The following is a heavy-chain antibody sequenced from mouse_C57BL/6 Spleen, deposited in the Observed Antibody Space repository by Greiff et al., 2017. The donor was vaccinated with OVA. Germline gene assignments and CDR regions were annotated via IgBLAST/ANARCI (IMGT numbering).Heavy chain of an antibody. J-gene: IGHJ3*01. D-gene: IGHD1-1*01. CDR3: ASCYGSSYGFAY. CDR1: GYSITSGYY. CDR2: ISYDGSN. V-gene: IGHV3-6*01. Sequence: DVQLQESGPGLVKPSQSLSLTCSVTGYSITSGYYWNWIRQFPGNKLEWMGYISYDGSNNYNPSLKNRISITRDTSKNQFFLKLNSVTTEDTATXYCASCYGSSYGFAYWGQGTLVTVAA.